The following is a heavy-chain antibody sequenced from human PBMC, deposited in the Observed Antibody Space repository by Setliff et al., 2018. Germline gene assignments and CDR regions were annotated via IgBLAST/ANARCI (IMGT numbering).Heavy chain of an antibody. V-gene: IGHV3-66*01. CDR3: ARERYFWSGYHN. CDR1: GFTVSSNY. J-gene: IGHJ4*02. Sequence: QPGGSLSLSCAASGFTVSSNYMSWVRQAPGKGLEWVSVIYSGGSTYYADSVKGRFTISRDNSKNTLYLQMNSLRAEDTAVYYCARERYFWSGYHNWGQGTLVTVSS. D-gene: IGHD3-3*01. CDR2: IYSGGST.